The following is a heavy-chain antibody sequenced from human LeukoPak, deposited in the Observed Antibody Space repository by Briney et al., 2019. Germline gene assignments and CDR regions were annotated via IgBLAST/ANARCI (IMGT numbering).Heavy chain of an antibody. CDR3: ARARRIAARPGNYYYYYYMDV. CDR2: MNPNSGNT. CDR1: GYTFTSYD. J-gene: IGHJ6*03. Sequence: GASVKVSCKASGYTFTSYDINWVRQATGQGLEWMGWMNPNSGNTGYAQKFQGRVTITRNTSISTAYMELSSLRSEDTAVYYCARARRIAARPGNYYYYYYMDVWGKGTTVTVSS. V-gene: IGHV1-8*01. D-gene: IGHD6-6*01.